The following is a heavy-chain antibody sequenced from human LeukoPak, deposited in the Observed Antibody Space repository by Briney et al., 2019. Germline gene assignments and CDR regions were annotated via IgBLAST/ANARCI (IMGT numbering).Heavy chain of an antibody. CDR1: GFTFSSYG. V-gene: IGHV3-30*03. D-gene: IGHD6-13*01. Sequence: PGGSLRLSCAASGFTFSSYGVHWVRQAPGKGLEWVAVISYDGSNINYAESVKGRFTISRDNSKNTLYLQMNSLRAEDTAVHYCARSYSSSWYPAVDYWGQGTLVTVSS. CDR3: ARSYSSSWYPAVDY. CDR2: ISYDGSNI. J-gene: IGHJ4*02.